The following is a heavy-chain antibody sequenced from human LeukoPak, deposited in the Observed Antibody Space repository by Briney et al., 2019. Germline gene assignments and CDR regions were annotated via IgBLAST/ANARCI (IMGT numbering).Heavy chain of an antibody. CDR1: GYTFTNYA. J-gene: IGHJ3*02. CDR2: ISAYNGNT. V-gene: IGHV1-18*01. Sequence: ASVKVSCKASGYTFTNYAMNWVRQAPGQGLEWMGWISAYNGNTELAQKFQGRVTLATDASTSTTYVELRSLTSDDTAVYFCARGGSRSRRGDDAFDIWGQGTMVTVSS. CDR3: ARGGSRSRRGDDAFDI. D-gene: IGHD3-10*01.